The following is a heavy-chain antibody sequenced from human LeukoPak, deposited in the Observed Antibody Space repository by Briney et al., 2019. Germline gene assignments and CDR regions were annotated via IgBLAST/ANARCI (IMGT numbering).Heavy chain of an antibody. CDR3: AKAHYDFWSGCPDY. Sequence: GGSLRLSCVASGFTFSTYGIHWVRQAPGKGLEGVAFIRYDGRNKYYADAVKGRFTKSRDNSKNTLYLQMNSLRAEDTAVYFCAKAHYDFWSGCPDYWGQGTLVTVSS. CDR2: IRYDGRNK. CDR1: GFTFSTYG. J-gene: IGHJ4*02. V-gene: IGHV3-30*02. D-gene: IGHD3-3*01.